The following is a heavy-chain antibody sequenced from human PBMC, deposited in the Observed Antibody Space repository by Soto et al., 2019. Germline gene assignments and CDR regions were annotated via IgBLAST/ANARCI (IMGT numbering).Heavy chain of an antibody. CDR3: ARASPPPACWFDP. CDR2: IYYSGST. V-gene: IGHV4-59*01. CDR1: GGSISRYY. Sequence: ETLTRTCTGTGGSISRYYCGWIRQPPGKGLEWIGYIYYSGSTNYNPSLKSRVTISVDTSKNQFSLKLSSVTAADTAVYYCARASPPPACWFDPWGQGTLVTVSS. J-gene: IGHJ5*02. D-gene: IGHD2-2*01.